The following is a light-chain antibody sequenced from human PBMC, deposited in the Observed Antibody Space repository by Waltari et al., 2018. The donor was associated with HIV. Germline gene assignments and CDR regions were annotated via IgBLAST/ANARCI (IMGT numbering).Light chain of an antibody. CDR3: QQGHSFPPT. V-gene: IGKV1-12*01. Sequence: DIQMTQSPSFVSASVGDRITITCRASQDIGCWLAWYQQKSGQAPNLLIYATSSFPSGVPASFSGGGSGTEFTLTISSLQPEDVAVYYCQQGHSFPPTFGGGTKVEIK. CDR1: QDIGCW. J-gene: IGKJ4*01. CDR2: ATS.